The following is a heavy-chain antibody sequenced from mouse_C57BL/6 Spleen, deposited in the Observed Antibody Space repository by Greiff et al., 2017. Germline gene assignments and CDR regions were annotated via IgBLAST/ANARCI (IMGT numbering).Heavy chain of an antibody. CDR3: ARSGNFGFAY. CDR2: INPNNGGT. J-gene: IGHJ3*01. CDR1: GYTFTDYN. Sequence: EVQLQQSGPELVKPGASVKIPCTASGYTFTDYNMDWVQQSHGKSLEWIGDINPNNGGTIYTQKFKGKDTLSVDKSSSTAYVELVSLTSEDTAVYYCARSGNFGFAYWGQGTLVTVSS. V-gene: IGHV1-18*01. D-gene: IGHD2-1*01.